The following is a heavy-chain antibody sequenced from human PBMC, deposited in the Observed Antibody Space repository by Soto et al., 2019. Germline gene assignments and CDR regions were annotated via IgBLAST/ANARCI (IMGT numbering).Heavy chain of an antibody. CDR1: GFTFSSYG. D-gene: IGHD3-9*01. CDR3: ARVFDTYYFDS. Sequence: QVQLVESGGGVVQPGRSLRLSCAASGFTFSSYGMQWVRQAPGKGLEWVALIWSDGSNKYYADSMKGRFTISRDNSKNTLYVQMNSLRAEDTDVYYCARVFDTYYFDSWGQGTLVTVSS. CDR2: IWSDGSNK. V-gene: IGHV3-33*01. J-gene: IGHJ4*02.